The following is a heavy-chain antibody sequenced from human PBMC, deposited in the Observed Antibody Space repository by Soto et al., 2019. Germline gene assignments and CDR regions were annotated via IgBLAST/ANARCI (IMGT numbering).Heavy chain of an antibody. J-gene: IGHJ4*02. CDR2: ISGSGGST. V-gene: IGHV3-23*01. D-gene: IGHD6-13*01. CDR1: GFTFSNYA. CDR3: AKTARSLAIAAAGTCFDY. Sequence: GGSLRLSCAASGFTFSNYAMSWVRQAPGKGLEWVSTISGSGGSTYYADSVKGRFTISRDNSKNTLYLQMNSLRAEDTAVYYCAKTARSLAIAAAGTCFDYWGQGTLVTVSS.